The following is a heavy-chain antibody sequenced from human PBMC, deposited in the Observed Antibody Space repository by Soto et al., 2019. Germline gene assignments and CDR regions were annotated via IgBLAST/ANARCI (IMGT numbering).Heavy chain of an antibody. CDR1: GYTFTGYY. CDR2: INPNSGGT. D-gene: IGHD2-15*01. J-gene: IGHJ4*02. Sequence: ASVKVSCKASGYTFTGYYMHWVRQAPGQGLEWMGWINPNSGGTNYAQKFQGWVTMTRDTSISTAYMELSRLRSDDTAVYYCARDRAPYPESKDIVVVGSPLYYFDYWGQGTLVTVSS. V-gene: IGHV1-2*04. CDR3: ARDRAPYPESKDIVVVGSPLYYFDY.